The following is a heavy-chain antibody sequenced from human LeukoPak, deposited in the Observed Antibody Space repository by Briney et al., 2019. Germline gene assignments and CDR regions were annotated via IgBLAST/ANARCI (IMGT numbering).Heavy chain of an antibody. CDR3: ARGQDIVLMVYAITFDY. V-gene: IGHV1-2*02. CDR1: GYTFTGYY. Sequence: ASVKVSCKASGYTFTGYYMHWVRQAPGQGLEWMGWINPNSGGTNYAQKFQGRVTMTRDTSISTAYMELSRLRSDDTAVYYCARGQDIVLMVYAITFDYWGQGTLVTVSS. J-gene: IGHJ4*02. D-gene: IGHD2-8*01. CDR2: INPNSGGT.